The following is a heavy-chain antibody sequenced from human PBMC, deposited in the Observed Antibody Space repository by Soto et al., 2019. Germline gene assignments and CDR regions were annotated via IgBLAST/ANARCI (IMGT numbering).Heavy chain of an antibody. CDR2: ISSSSSYI. V-gene: IGHV3-21*01. D-gene: IGHD3-10*01. J-gene: IGHJ4*02. CDR1: GFTFSSYS. Sequence: GGSLRLSCATSGFTFSSYSMNWVRKATGKGLEWVSSISSSSSYIYYADSVKGRFTISIDNAKNSLYLQMNSLRAEDTAVYYCARDLETLWFGELLSFFDYWGQGT. CDR3: ARDLETLWFGELLSFFDY.